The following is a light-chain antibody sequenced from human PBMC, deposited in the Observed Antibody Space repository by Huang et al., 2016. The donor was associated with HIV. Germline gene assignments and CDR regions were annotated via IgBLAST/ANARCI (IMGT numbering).Light chain of an antibody. CDR3: QQYNNWPYT. CDR2: GAS. V-gene: IGKV3-15*01. Sequence: DTVMTQTPATLSVSPGARATLSCRASKSVGSKLAWFQQKPGQAPRLLIQGASTRATGIPARFRGRGSGTEFTLTISSLQSEDFTVYYCQQYNNWPYTFGQGTKLEIK. J-gene: IGKJ2*01. CDR1: KSVGSK.